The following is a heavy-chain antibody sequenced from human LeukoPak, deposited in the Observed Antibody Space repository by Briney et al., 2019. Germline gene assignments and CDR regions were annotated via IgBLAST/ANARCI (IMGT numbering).Heavy chain of an antibody. Sequence: SVKVSCKASGGTFSSYDINWVRQAPGQGLEWMGGIIPIFGTPNYAQKFQGRITIIADKSTSTAFMELSSLRFEDTAVYYCASGFFVPNSGWPSDFWGQGTLVTVSS. D-gene: IGHD6-19*01. CDR3: ASGFFVPNSGWPSDF. J-gene: IGHJ4*02. V-gene: IGHV1-69*06. CDR2: IIPIFGTP. CDR1: GGTFSSYD.